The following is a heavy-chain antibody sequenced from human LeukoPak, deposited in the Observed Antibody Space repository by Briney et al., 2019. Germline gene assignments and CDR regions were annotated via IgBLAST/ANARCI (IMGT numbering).Heavy chain of an antibody. Sequence: GGSLRLSCAASGFSLSKYWMNWVRQTPGEGLVWVARIKEDGAYTSYADSVKGRFTISRDNARNTVFLQMNSLRAEDTAVYYCARDFDMGITPGDDFDFWGQGTLVTVSS. CDR2: IKEDGAYT. CDR3: ARDFDMGITPGDDFDF. CDR1: GFSLSKYW. V-gene: IGHV3-74*01. D-gene: IGHD3-9*01. J-gene: IGHJ4*02.